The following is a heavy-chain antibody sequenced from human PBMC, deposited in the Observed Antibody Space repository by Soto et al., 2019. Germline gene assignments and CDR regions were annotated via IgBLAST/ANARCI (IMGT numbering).Heavy chain of an antibody. D-gene: IGHD3-16*01. J-gene: IGHJ4*01. CDR1: GLTFRSFA. CDR2: ISGSGAGT. Sequence: QVSESGGGLGQPGGSLRLSCTVSGLTFRSFAMSWVRQAPGKGLEWVSTISGSGAGTYYADSVKGRFTISRDNSKNTLYLQMNSLXXXXXXXXXCAKNKGLRXXNY. V-gene: IGHV3-23*01. CDR3: AKNKGLRXXNY.